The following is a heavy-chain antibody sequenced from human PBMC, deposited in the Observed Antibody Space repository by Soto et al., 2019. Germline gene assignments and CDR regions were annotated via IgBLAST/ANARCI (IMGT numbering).Heavy chain of an antibody. CDR3: ARDLDGLHDDTSGPFPRPG. V-gene: IGHV4-30-4*01. CDR2: IHSSGSI. CDR1: GGSISSDDYY. Sequence: SETLSLTCTVPGGSISSDDYYWSWIRQAPGRGLEWIGYIHSSGSIYYNPSLKSRATMSIDTAGNQFSLKVSSVTVADTAVYYCARDLDGLHDDTSGPFPRPGWGQGTLVTVSS. D-gene: IGHD3-22*01. J-gene: IGHJ1*01.